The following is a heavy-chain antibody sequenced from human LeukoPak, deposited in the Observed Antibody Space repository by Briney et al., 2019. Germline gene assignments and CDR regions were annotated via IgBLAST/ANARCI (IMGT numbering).Heavy chain of an antibody. CDR1: GFTFSSYW. CDR2: IKQDGSEK. D-gene: IGHD1-26*01. J-gene: IGHJ4*02. CDR3: AKAGEVGATPDY. V-gene: IGHV3-7*01. Sequence: GGSLRLSCAASGFTFSSYWMSWVRQAPGKGLEWVANIKQDGSEKYYVDFVKGRFTISRDNAKNSLYLQMNSLRAEDTAVYYCAKAGEVGATPDYWGQGTLVTVSS.